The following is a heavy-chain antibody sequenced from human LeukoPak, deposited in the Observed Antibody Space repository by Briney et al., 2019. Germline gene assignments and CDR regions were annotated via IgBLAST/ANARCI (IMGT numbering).Heavy chain of an antibody. Sequence: GGSLRLSCAASGSTFSSYWMHWVRQAPGKGLVWVSRINSDGSSTSYADSVKGRFTISRDNAKNTLYLQMNSLRAEDTAVYYCARVEYSSSWGRWDYYYGMDVWGQGTTVTVSS. CDR1: GSTFSSYW. V-gene: IGHV3-74*01. D-gene: IGHD6-13*01. CDR2: INSDGSST. CDR3: ARVEYSSSWGRWDYYYGMDV. J-gene: IGHJ6*02.